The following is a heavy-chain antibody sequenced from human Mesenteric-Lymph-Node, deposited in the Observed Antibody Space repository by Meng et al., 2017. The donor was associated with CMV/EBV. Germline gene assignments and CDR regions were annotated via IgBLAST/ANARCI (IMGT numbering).Heavy chain of an antibody. CDR1: GGTFSSYA. CDR2: IIPIFGTA. Sequence: SVKVSCKASGGTFSSYAISWVRQAPGQGLEWMGGIIPIFGTANYAQKFQDRVTITTDGSTTTAYMELRSLTSEDTAVYYCARGGPSVEMATILDYWGQGTLVTVSS. CDR3: ARGGPSVEMATILDY. V-gene: IGHV1-69*05. J-gene: IGHJ4*02. D-gene: IGHD5-24*01.